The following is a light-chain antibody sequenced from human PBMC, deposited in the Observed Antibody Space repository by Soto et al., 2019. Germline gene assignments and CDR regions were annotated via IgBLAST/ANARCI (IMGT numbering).Light chain of an antibody. V-gene: IGKV3-20*01. CDR3: QQYGSSPPWT. CDR1: QSVSSSY. J-gene: IGKJ1*01. Sequence: EIVLTQSPGTLSLSPGERATLSCRASQSVSSSYLAWYQQKPGQAPRLLIYGASSRATGIPARFSGSGSGTDFTLPISRLEPEDFAVYYCQQYGSSPPWTFGQGTKVEIK. CDR2: GAS.